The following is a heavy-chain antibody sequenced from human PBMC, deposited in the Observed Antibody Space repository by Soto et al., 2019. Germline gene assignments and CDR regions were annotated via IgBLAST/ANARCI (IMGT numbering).Heavy chain of an antibody. J-gene: IGHJ5*02. CDR1: GDSVSSNTAS. CDR3: AKGDNLGPKTGYAFDP. D-gene: IGHD5-12*01. CDR2: TYFRSKWYN. Sequence: QTLSLTCAISGDSVSSNTASWNWIRQSPSRGLEWLGRTYFRSKWYNDYAVSVKSRIIINPDTSNNQFSLQLNSVTPEDTAVYFCAKGDNLGPKTGYAFDPWGQGIMVTVSS. V-gene: IGHV6-1*01.